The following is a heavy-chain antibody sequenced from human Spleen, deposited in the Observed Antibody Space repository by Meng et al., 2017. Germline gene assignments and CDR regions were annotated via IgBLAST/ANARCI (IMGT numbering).Heavy chain of an antibody. CDR1: GGSFSGYY. V-gene: IGHV4-34*01. J-gene: IGHJ4*02. Sequence: QGPLQQWGAGLLKPSETLPLTCAVYGGSFSGYYWSWVRQPPGKGLEWIGEIYHSGSTNYNPSLKSRITISVDKPKNQFSLTLSSVTAADTAVYYCTKNDFYCLGYWGQGTLVTVSS. CDR2: IYHSGST. CDR3: TKNDFYCLGY. D-gene: IGHD2-21*01.